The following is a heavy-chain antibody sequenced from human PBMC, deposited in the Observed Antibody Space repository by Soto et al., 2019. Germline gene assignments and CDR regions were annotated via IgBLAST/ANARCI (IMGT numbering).Heavy chain of an antibody. V-gene: IGHV3-15*01. CDR2: IKSKTDGGTT. CDR3: TTSKMVRGIRP. D-gene: IGHD3-10*01. CDR1: GFTFSNAW. Sequence: GGSLRLSCAASGFTFSNAWTSWVRQAPGKGLEWVGRIKSKTDGGTTDYAAPVKGRFTISRDDSKNTLYLQMNSLKTEDTAVYYCTTSKMVRGIRPWGQGTLVTVSS. J-gene: IGHJ5*02.